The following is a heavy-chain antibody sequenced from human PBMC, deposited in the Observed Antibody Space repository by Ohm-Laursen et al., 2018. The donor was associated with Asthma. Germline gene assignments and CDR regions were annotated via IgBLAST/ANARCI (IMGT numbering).Heavy chain of an antibody. CDR1: GFTFSSYA. CDR2: ISYDGSNK. CDR3: ERDMRMTTVTLNYYYYGMDV. D-gene: IGHD4-17*01. J-gene: IGHJ6*02. V-gene: IGHV3-30-3*01. Sequence: SLRLSCAASGFTFSSYAMHWVRQAPGKGLEWVAVISYDGSNKYYADSVKGRFTISRDNSKNTLYLQMNSLRAEDTAVYYCERDMRMTTVTLNYYYYGMDVWGQGTTVTVSS.